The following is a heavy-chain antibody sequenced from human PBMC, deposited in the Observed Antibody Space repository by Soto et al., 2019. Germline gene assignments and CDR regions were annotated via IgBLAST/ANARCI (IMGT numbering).Heavy chain of an antibody. CDR2: IIPIFGTA. D-gene: IGHD2-15*01. V-gene: IGHV1-69*13. CDR3: ARRDIVVVVAATSYYYGMDV. J-gene: IGHJ6*02. Sequence: SVKVSCKASGGTFSSYAISWVRQAPGQGLEWMGGIIPIFGTANYAQKFQGRVTITADESTSTAYMELSSLRSEDTAVYYCARRDIVVVVAATSYYYGMDVWGQGTAVTVSS. CDR1: GGTFSSYA.